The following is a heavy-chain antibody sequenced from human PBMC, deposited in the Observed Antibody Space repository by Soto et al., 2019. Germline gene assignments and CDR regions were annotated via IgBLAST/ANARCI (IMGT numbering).Heavy chain of an antibody. Sequence: QVQLQESGPGLVKPSETLSLTCTVSGGSINSYYWSWIRQPAGKGLEWIGRIYSGGSTNYNPSLKSRPAASVDTSKNQFSLKLTAVTAADTAVYYCARGPGGFGDFSLDYWGQGTLVTVSS. CDR3: ARGPGGFGDFSLDY. CDR1: GGSINSYY. CDR2: IYSGGST. D-gene: IGHD3-10*01. J-gene: IGHJ4*02. V-gene: IGHV4-4*07.